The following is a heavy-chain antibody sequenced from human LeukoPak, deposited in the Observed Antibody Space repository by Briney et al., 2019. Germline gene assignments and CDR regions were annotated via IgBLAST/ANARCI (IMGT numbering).Heavy chain of an antibody. V-gene: IGHV1-8*01. J-gene: IGHJ5*02. CDR3: ARLGPPAAGNINWFDP. D-gene: IGHD6-13*01. Sequence: GASVKVSCKASGYTFTSYDINWVRQATGQGLEWMGWMNPNSGNTGYAQKFQGRVTMTRNTSISTAYMELSSLRSEDTAVYYCARLGPPAAGNINWFDPWGQGTLVTVSS. CDR2: MNPNSGNT. CDR1: GYTFTSYD.